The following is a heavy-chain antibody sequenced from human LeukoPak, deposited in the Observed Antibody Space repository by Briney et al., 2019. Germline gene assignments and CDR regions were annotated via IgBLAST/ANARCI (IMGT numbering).Heavy chain of an antibody. V-gene: IGHV3-7*01. J-gene: IGHJ2*01. CDR1: GFTFSSYW. CDR2: IKQDGSEK. CDR3: ARVAEDSSGYHHFGLFWYFDL. D-gene: IGHD3-22*01. Sequence: GGSLRLSCAASGFTFSSYWMSWVRQAPGKGLEWVANIKQDGSEKYYVDSVKGRFTISRDNAKNSLYPQMNSLRAEDTAVYYCARVAEDSSGYHHFGLFWYFDLWGRGTLVTVSS.